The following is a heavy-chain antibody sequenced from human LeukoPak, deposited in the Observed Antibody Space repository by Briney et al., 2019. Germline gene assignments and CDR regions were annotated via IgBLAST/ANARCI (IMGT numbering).Heavy chain of an antibody. CDR3: VRDCGFHTFDY. V-gene: IGHV3-7*05. J-gene: IGHJ4*02. CDR1: GFTFSGYW. CDR2: IKEDGSEK. D-gene: IGHD2-21*01. Sequence: SRRLSCAASGFTFSGYWMTWVRQAPGKGLEYVVNIKEDGSEKYYVDSVKGRFTISRDNTKNSLYLQMGSLRGDDTAVYYCVRDCGFHTFDYWGKGTRVPLSS.